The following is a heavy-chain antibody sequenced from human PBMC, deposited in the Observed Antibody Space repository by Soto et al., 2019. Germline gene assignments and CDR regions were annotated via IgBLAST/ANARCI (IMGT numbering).Heavy chain of an antibody. V-gene: IGHV3-49*04. J-gene: IGHJ6*02. D-gene: IGHD3-22*01. Sequence: GGSLRLSCTASGFTFGDYAMSWVRQAPGKGLEWVGFIRSKAHGGTTEYAASVKGRFTISRDDSKIIAYLQMNSLKTEDTAVYYCTRDNDSSGYYYSRHYYYGMDVWGQGTTVTVSS. CDR1: GFTFGDYA. CDR2: IRSKAHGGTT. CDR3: TRDNDSSGYYYSRHYYYGMDV.